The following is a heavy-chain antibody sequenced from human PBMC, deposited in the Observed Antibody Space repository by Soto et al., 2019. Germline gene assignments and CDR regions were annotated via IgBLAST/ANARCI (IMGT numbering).Heavy chain of an antibody. CDR1: GGSFSGYY. D-gene: IGHD3-10*01. Sequence: SETLSLTCAVYGGSFSGYYWSWIRQPPGKGLEWIGEINHSGSTNYNPSLKSRVTISADTSKNQFSLKLSSVTAADTAVYYCARRGEGILWFGDYYYGMDVWGQGTTVTVSS. V-gene: IGHV4-34*01. CDR3: ARRGEGILWFGDYYYGMDV. J-gene: IGHJ6*02. CDR2: INHSGST.